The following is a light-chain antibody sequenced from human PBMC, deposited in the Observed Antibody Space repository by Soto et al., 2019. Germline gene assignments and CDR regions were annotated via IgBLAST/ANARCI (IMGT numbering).Light chain of an antibody. CDR1: QSVGSSY. CDR3: QQYGTSPLT. CDR2: GAS. J-gene: IGKJ4*01. V-gene: IGKV3-20*01. Sequence: EIVLTQSPGTLSLSPGERATLSCRASQSVGSSYLAWYRQKPGQAPRLLIYGASSRVTGIPDRFSGSGSGTDFTLTISRPEPEDFAVYYCQQYGTSPLTFGGGTKVEIK.